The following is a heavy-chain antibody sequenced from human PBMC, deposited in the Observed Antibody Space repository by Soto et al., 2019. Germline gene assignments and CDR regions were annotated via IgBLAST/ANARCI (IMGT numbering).Heavy chain of an antibody. CDR2: INPNSGGT. CDR3: AREGGAVLRFLSGRFDP. J-gene: IGHJ5*02. CDR1: GYTFTGYY. Sequence: ASVKVSCKASGYTFTGYYMHWVRQAPGQGLEWMGWINPNSGGTNYAQKFQGRVTMTRDTSISTAYMELSRLRSDDTAVYYCAREGGAVLRFLSGRFDPWGQGTLVTVSS. V-gene: IGHV1-2*02. D-gene: IGHD3-3*01.